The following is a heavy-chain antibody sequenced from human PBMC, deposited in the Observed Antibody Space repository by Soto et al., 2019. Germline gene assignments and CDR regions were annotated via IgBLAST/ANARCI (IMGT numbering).Heavy chain of an antibody. J-gene: IGHJ5*02. Sequence: SETLSLTCTVSGGSVSSGSYYWSWIRQPPGKGLEWIAYIYYTGSTNYNPSLKSRVTISLDTSKNEFSLKLTSVTAADTALYYCARGRDAYTPRWFDPWGQGTLVTVSS. CDR3: ARGRDAYTPRWFDP. V-gene: IGHV4-61*01. D-gene: IGHD2-15*01. CDR2: IYYTGST. CDR1: GGSVSSGSYY.